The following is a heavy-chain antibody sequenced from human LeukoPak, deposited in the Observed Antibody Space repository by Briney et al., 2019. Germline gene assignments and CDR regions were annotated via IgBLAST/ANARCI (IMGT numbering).Heavy chain of an antibody. CDR1: GFTFGKYW. CDR2: IKLDGSEK. V-gene: IGHV3-7*03. J-gene: IGHJ4*02. Sequence: SGGSLRLSCVASGFTFGKYWMSWVRQAPGKGLEWVANIKLDGSEKNYVDSVKGRFTIPRDNTKNSLYLQMNSLRVEDTAVFYCARDQYDTWSRRGNFDSWGQGTLVIVSS. D-gene: IGHD3-3*01. CDR3: ARDQYDTWSRRGNFDS.